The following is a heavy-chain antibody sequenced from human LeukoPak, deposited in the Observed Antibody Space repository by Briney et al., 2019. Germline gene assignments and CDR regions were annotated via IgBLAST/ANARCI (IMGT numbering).Heavy chain of an antibody. CDR2: INGGGDAT. V-gene: IGHV3-23*01. J-gene: IGHJ3*01. D-gene: IGHD2-2*01. CDR3: ARCTASCYANAFDV. CDR1: GFTFNNNA. Sequence: GGSLRLSCATSGFTFNNNAMSWVRQAPGKGLERVSAINGGGDATEYADSVKGRFTIFRDNSKNTLYLQMNSLRPDDTAVYYCARCTASCYANAFDVWGQGTLLTVSS.